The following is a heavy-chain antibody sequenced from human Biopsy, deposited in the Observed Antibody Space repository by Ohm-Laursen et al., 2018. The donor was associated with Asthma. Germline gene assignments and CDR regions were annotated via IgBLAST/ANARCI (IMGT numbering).Heavy chain of an antibody. V-gene: IGHV3-30*03. J-gene: IGHJ3*02. D-gene: IGHD3-22*01. CDR1: GFVFSQCG. CDR2: VSSDGRNK. Sequence: SLRLSCAASGFVFSQCGMHWVRQGPGKGLEWVALVSSDGRNKYYEDSVKGRFTISRDNSRNRLYLQINRLTVEDSAAYFCARQSGQDNGDSSAFDTWGQGTKVAVSS. CDR3: ARQSGQDNGDSSAFDT.